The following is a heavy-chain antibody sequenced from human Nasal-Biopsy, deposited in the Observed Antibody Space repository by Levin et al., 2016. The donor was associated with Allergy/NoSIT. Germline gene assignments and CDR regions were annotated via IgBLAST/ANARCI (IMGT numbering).Heavy chain of an antibody. CDR3: ARTVRGGYFFDS. D-gene: IGHD3-16*01. Sequence: SETLSLTCTVSGYSISSIGYSWSWIRQPPGKGLEWIGYIYHTGGTFYNPSLASRGTISVDRSKNQFSLKLSSVTAADTAVYYCARTVRGGYFFDSWGQGTLVTVSS. CDR1: GYSISSIGYS. CDR2: IYHTGGT. J-gene: IGHJ4*02. V-gene: IGHV4-30-2*01.